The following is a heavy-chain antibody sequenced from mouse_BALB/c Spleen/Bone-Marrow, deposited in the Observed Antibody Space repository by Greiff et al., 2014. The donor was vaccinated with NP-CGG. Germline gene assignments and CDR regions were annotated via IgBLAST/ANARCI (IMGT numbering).Heavy chain of an antibody. V-gene: IGHV1-12*01. J-gene: IGHJ3*01. CDR1: GYTFTSYN. CDR3: ARSGRQAWFPY. Sequence: QVQLQQPGAELVRSGASVKMSCKASGYTFTSYNMHWVKQTPGQGLEWIGYIYPGSGGTKYNQKFKGKATLTADTSSSTAYMQITSLTSEDSAVYFCARSGRQAWFPYWGQGTLVTVSA. CDR2: IYPGSGGT. D-gene: IGHD2-12*01.